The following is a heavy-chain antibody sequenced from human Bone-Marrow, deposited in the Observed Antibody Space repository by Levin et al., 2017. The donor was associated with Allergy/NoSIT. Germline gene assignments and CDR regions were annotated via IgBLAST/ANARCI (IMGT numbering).Heavy chain of an antibody. J-gene: IGHJ4*02. CDR3: ARDGTTYRGGLIAY. V-gene: IGHV4-39*07. CDR2: IYYSGST. Sequence: SQTLSLTCTVSGGSISSSSDYWGWIRQPPGKGLEWIGSIYYSGSTYYNPSLKSRVTISVDTSKNQFSLQVSSVTAADTAVYYCARDGTTYRGGLIAYWGQGALVTVSS. CDR1: GGSISSSSDY. D-gene: IGHD1-1*01.